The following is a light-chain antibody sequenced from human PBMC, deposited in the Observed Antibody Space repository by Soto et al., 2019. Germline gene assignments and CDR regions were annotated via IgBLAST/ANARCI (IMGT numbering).Light chain of an antibody. CDR1: SSDIGGYNY. CDR3: SSYTSSSTWV. CDR2: GVS. Sequence: QSALTQPASVSGSPGQSITISCTGTSSDIGGYNYVSWFQQHPGKAPKLMIYGVSNRPSGVSNRFSGSKSGNTASLTISGLQTEDEADYYCSSYTSSSTWVFGGGTKVTVL. J-gene: IGLJ3*02. V-gene: IGLV2-14*03.